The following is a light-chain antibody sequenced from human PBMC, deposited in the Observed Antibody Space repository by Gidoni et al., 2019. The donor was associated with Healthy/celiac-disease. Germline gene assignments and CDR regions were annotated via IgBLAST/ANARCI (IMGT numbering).Light chain of an antibody. CDR1: QGISSY. CDR3: QQLNSYPPT. Sequence: DIQLTQSPSFLSASVGDRVTITCRASQGISSYLSWYQQKPGKAPKLLLYAASTLQSGVPSRCSGSGSGTEFTLTISSLQPEDFATYYCQQLNSYPPTFGPGTKVDIK. CDR2: AAS. V-gene: IGKV1-9*01. J-gene: IGKJ3*01.